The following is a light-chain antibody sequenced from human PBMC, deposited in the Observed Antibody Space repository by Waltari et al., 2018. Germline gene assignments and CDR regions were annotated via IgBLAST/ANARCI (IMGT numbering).Light chain of an antibody. Sequence: QSVVTQPPSVSGTPAQRVTISCPGCNSHIGSSPVNWYQRLPGTAPKVLIYSNNQRPSGVPDRFSGSKSGTSASLAISGLQSEDEADYYCAAWDYSLNGVLFGGGTKLTVL. CDR3: AAWDYSLNGVL. CDR1: NSHIGSSP. CDR2: SNN. V-gene: IGLV1-44*01. J-gene: IGLJ2*01.